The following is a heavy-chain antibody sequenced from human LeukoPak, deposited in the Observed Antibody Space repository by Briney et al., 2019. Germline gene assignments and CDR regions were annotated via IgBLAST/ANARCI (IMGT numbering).Heavy chain of an antibody. J-gene: IGHJ4*02. CDR1: GGSFSGYY. D-gene: IGHD2-2*01. V-gene: IGHV4-34*01. Sequence: SETLSLTCAVYGGSFSGYYWSWIRQPPGKGLEWIGEINHSGGTNYNPSLKSRVTISVDTSKSQFSLKLSSVTAADTAVYYCARLGVVPAAIAPIHFDYWGQGTLVTVSS. CDR2: INHSGGT. CDR3: ARLGVVPAAIAPIHFDY.